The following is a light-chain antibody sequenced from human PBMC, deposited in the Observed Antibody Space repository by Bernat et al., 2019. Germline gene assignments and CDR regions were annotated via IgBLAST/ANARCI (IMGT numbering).Light chain of an antibody. J-gene: IGKJ2*01. CDR3: QQRSDSPPEMYT. CDR2: GAS. V-gene: IGKV3-11*01. Sequence: ESVLTQSSATLSLSPGDRATLSCRASQSVSSYVAWYQQKPGQRPRLLIYGASHRATGIPARFSGSGTGTDFTLTISSLEPEDFDVYYCQQRSDSPPEMYTFGQGTKLDIK. CDR1: QSVSSY.